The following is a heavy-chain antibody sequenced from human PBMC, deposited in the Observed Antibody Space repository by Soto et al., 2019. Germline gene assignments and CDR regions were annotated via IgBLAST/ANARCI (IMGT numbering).Heavy chain of an antibody. D-gene: IGHD6-13*01. J-gene: IGHJ6*02. CDR2: INVGNGNT. V-gene: IGHV1-3*01. Sequence: ASVKVSCKASGYTFTSCGIHWVRQAPGQRLEWMGWINVGNGNTKDSQKIQGRVTINRDTSASTAYKEMSRLRSEDTAVYFCARDQMSSTWPYYYYGMDVWGQGTTVTRLL. CDR1: GYTFTSCG. CDR3: ARDQMSSTWPYYYYGMDV.